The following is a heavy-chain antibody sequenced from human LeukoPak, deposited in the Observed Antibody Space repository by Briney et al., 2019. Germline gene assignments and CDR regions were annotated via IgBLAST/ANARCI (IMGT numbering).Heavy chain of an antibody. CDR1: GFTFDDYT. CDR2: ISWDGGST. Sequence: GGSLRLSCAASGFTFDDYTMHWVRQAPGKGLEWVSLISWDGGSTYYADSVKGRFTISRDNSKNSLYLQMNSLRAEDTAVYYCARDFGRWFLDYWGQGALVTVSS. J-gene: IGHJ4*02. D-gene: IGHD4-23*01. V-gene: IGHV3-43*01. CDR3: ARDFGRWFLDY.